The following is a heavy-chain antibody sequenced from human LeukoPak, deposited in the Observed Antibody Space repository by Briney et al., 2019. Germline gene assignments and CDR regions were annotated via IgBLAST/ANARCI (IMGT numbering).Heavy chain of an antibody. CDR2: IYYSGST. V-gene: IGHV4-31*03. CDR3: ARGPYSSSSDGFDY. D-gene: IGHD6-6*01. CDR1: GGSISSGGYY. Sequence: ASQTLSLTCTVSGGSISSGGYYWSWIRQHPGKGLEWIGYIYYSGSTYYNPSLKSRVTISVDTSKNQFSLKLSSVTAADTAVYYCARGPYSSSSDGFDYWGQGTLVTVSS. J-gene: IGHJ4*02.